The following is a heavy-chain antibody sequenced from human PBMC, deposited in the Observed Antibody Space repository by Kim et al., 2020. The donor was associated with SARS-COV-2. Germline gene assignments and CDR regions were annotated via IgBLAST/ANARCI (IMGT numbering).Heavy chain of an antibody. J-gene: IGHJ4*02. V-gene: IGHV3-7*01. CDR3: ARDPRGYRSDY. D-gene: IGHD5-18*01. CDR2: K. Sequence: KSLWDSVTGRFTISRDNAKNSLFLQMNSLRAEDTAVYYCARDPRGYRSDYWGQGTLVTVSS.